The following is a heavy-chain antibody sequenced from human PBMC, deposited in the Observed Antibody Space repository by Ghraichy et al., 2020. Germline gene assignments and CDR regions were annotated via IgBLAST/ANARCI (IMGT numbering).Heavy chain of an antibody. Sequence: GGSLRLSCAASGFSFSRFWMNWVRQAPGKGLEWVANIKEDGSEKYYVDSVKGRFTISRDNAKNSLYLQMNSLRAEDTAVYYCARWDRGVGYYYYALDVWGQGTTVTVSS. V-gene: IGHV3-7*01. J-gene: IGHJ6*02. CDR3: ARWDRGVGYYYYALDV. CDR2: IKEDGSEK. CDR1: GFSFSRFW. D-gene: IGHD3-10*01.